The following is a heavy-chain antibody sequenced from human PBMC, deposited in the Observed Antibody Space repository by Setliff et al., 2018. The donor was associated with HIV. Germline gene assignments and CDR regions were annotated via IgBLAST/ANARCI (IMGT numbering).Heavy chain of an antibody. V-gene: IGHV1-2*02. CDR1: GYTFTGSY. CDR3: ARDFDWLSPLDY. J-gene: IGHJ4*02. Sequence: ASVKVSCKASGYTFTGSYMHWVRQAPGQGLEWMGWINPSSGGIHYAQNFQDRVTMTRDTSISTAYMELSRLRSDDTAVYYCARDFDWLSPLDYWGQGTLVTVSS. D-gene: IGHD3-9*01. CDR2: INPSSGGI.